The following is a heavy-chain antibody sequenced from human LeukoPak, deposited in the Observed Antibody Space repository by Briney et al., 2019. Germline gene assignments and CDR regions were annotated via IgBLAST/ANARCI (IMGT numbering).Heavy chain of an antibody. CDR2: IYHSGST. CDR3: ARGGITMVRGVIITLGWFDP. J-gene: IGHJ5*02. CDR1: GGSISGYY. V-gene: IGHV4-30-2*01. Sequence: SETLSLTCTVSGGSISGYYWSWIRQPPGKGLEWIGYIYHSGSTYYNPSLKSRVTISVDRSKNQFSLKLSSVTAADTAVYYCARGGITMVRGVIITLGWFDPWGQGTLVTVSS. D-gene: IGHD3-10*01.